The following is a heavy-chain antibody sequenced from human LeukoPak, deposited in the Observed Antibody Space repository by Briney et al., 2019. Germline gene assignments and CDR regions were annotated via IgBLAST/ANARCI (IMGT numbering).Heavy chain of an antibody. Sequence: GGSLRLSCAASGFTFSNAWMSWVRQAPGKGLEWVGRIKSKTDGGTTDYAAPVKGRFTISRDDSKNTLYLQMNSLKTEDTAVYYCTTDGRMWWDTAMVVRTRGDYWGQGTLVTVSS. J-gene: IGHJ4*02. D-gene: IGHD5-18*01. CDR1: GFTFSNAW. V-gene: IGHV3-15*01. CDR3: TTDGRMWWDTAMVVRTRGDY. CDR2: IKSKTDGGTT.